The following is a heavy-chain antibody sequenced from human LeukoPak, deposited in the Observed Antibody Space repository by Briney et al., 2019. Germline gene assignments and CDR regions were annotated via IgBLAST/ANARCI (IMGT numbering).Heavy chain of an antibody. V-gene: IGHV3-21*01. Sequence: PRGSLTLSCAASAFTFSSYSMNCVRQPPGNGLEWVSSISSSSSYIYYADSVKGRFTISRDNAKNSLYLQMNRLRAEDTAVYYCARGSTNYYYYYGMDVWGQGTTVTVSS. J-gene: IGHJ6*02. CDR3: ARGSTNYYYYYGMDV. CDR1: AFTFSSYS. CDR2: ISSSSSYI.